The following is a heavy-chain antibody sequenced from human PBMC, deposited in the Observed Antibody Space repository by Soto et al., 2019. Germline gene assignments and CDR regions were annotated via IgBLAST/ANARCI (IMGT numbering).Heavy chain of an antibody. J-gene: IGHJ4*02. CDR3: ARAQRGDYSSSWYYFDY. Sequence: SETLSLTCTVSGGSISSGGYYWSWIRQHPGKGLEWIGYIYYSGSTYYNPSLKSRVTISVDTSKNQFSLKLSSVTAADTAVYYCARAQRGDYSSSWYYFDYWGQGTLVTVSS. CDR1: GGSISSGGYY. V-gene: IGHV4-31*03. D-gene: IGHD6-13*01. CDR2: IYYSGST.